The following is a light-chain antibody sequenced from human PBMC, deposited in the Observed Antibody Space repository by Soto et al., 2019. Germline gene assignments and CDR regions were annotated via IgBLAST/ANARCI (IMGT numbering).Light chain of an antibody. V-gene: IGKV1-5*01. CDR1: QTVNTW. CDR2: DAS. J-gene: IGKJ4*01. CDR3: QQYDSYPLT. Sequence: DIQLTQSPSTLSASVGERVTITCRASQTVNTWLAWYQHKPGKAPKLLIYDASVLETGVPSRFSGFSSGTEFTLTISSLQPDDFATYYCQQYDSYPLTFGGGTKVDIK.